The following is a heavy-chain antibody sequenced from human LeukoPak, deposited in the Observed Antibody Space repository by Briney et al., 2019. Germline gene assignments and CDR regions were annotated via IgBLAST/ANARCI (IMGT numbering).Heavy chain of an antibody. V-gene: IGHV3-30-3*01. D-gene: IGHD6-13*01. CDR2: ISYDGSEK. Sequence: GRSLRLSCAASGFTFSDYTMHWVRQAPGQVLEWVAVISYDGSEKYYADSVKGRFTISRDNSKNTLFLQMNSLRAEDTAIYYCVEAYSNSWHNFQHWGQGTLVTVSS. J-gene: IGHJ1*01. CDR1: GFTFSDYT. CDR3: VEAYSNSWHNFQH.